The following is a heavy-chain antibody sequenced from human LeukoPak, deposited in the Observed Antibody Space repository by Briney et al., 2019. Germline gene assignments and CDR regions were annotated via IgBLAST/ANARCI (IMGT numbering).Heavy chain of an antibody. CDR3: AKAIGDYVAFDI. Sequence: PGGSLGLSCAASGFTFSSYAMSWVRQAPGKGLEWVSAISGSGGSTYYADSVKGRFTISRDNSKNTLYLQMNSLRAEDTAVYYCAKAIGDYVAFDIWGQGTMVTVSS. D-gene: IGHD4-17*01. J-gene: IGHJ3*02. V-gene: IGHV3-23*01. CDR1: GFTFSSYA. CDR2: ISGSGGST.